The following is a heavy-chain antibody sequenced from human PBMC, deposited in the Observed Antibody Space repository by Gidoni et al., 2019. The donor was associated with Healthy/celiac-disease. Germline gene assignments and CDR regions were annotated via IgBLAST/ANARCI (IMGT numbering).Heavy chain of an antibody. D-gene: IGHD6-19*01. CDR3: AKDIAVAGTASHYFDY. Sequence: EVQLLESGGGLVQPGGSLRLSCAASGFTFSIYAMSWVRQAPGKGLEWVSAIRGSGGSTYYADSVKGRFTISRDNSKNTLYLQMNSLRAEDTAVYYCAKDIAVAGTASHYFDYWGQGTLVTVSS. CDR1: GFTFSIYA. V-gene: IGHV3-23*01. CDR2: IRGSGGST. J-gene: IGHJ4*02.